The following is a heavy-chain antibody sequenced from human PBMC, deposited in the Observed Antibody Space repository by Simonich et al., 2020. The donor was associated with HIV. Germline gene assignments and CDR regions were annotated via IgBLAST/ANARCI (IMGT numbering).Heavy chain of an antibody. V-gene: IGHV3-48*03. J-gene: IGHJ6*02. Sequence: EVQLVESGGGLVQPGGSLRLSCAASGFTFSSYEMNWVRQAPGKGLEWVSYISSSGNTIYYADSVKGRFTISRDNAKNSLYLQMNSLRAEDTAVYHCARDSENNWNDAPHGMDVWGQGTTVTVSS. D-gene: IGHD1-1*01. CDR3: ARDSENNWNDAPHGMDV. CDR2: ISSSGNTI. CDR1: GFTFSSYE.